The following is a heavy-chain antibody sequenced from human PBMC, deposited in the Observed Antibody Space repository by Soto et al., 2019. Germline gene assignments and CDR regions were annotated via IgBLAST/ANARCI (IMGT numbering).Heavy chain of an antibody. CDR3: ARSSGTYPPSRYYYGLVV. CDR2: ISAHNGDT. Sequence: QVQLVQSGPEVKKPGASVKVSCKASGYTFTSYGFSWVRQAPGQGLEWMGWISAHNGDTIYAQKFQDRITMTTDTSTNTAYLELRSLKSGDTAVFYCARSSGTYPPSRYYYGLVVWGQGTTVTVSS. CDR1: GYTFTSYG. J-gene: IGHJ6*02. V-gene: IGHV1-18*01. D-gene: IGHD1-26*01.